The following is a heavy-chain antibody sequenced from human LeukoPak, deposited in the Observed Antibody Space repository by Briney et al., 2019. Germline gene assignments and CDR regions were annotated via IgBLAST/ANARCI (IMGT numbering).Heavy chain of an antibody. V-gene: IGHV4-34*01. CDR2: INHSGST. Sequence: SETLSLTCTVSGGSISSYYWSWIRQPPGKGLEWIGEINHSGSTNYNPSLKSRVTISVDTSKNQFSLKLSSVTAADTAVYYCATAPYSYRGADYYYYYMDVWGKGTTVTISS. CDR3: ATAPYSYRGADYYYYYMDV. J-gene: IGHJ6*03. D-gene: IGHD1-26*01. CDR1: GGSISSYY.